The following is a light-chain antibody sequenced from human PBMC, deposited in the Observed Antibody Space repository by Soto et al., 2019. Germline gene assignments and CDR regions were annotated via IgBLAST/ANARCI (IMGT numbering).Light chain of an antibody. J-gene: IGKJ2*01. CDR1: HNISSTY. CDR2: GAS. Sequence: EAVLTQSPGTLSLSPGEGATLSCRASHNISSTYLAWYQQKPGQAPRLLIYGASSRATGIPDRFSGSGSGTDVTLTVSRLEPEDFAVFYCQHYGSSMYTFGQGTRLDIK. CDR3: QHYGSSMYT. V-gene: IGKV3-20*01.